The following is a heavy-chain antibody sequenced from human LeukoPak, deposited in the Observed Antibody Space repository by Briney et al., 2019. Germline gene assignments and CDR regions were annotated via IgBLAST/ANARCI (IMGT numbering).Heavy chain of an antibody. CDR3: ASGGIVGSRTNWFDP. D-gene: IGHD1-26*01. CDR1: GGSIRSYY. J-gene: IGHJ5*02. Sequence: SKTLSLTCTASGGSIRSYYWSWIRQPPGKGLECIGYIYYIGSTNYNPSLKSRVTISLDTSQCQFSLKLTSVTPADTAVYYCASGGIVGSRTNWFDPWGQRILVTVSS. V-gene: IGHV4-59*01. CDR2: IYYIGST.